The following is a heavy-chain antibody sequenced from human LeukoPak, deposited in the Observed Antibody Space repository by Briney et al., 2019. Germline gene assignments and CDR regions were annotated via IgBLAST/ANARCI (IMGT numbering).Heavy chain of an antibody. V-gene: IGHV4-4*02. CDR3: ARTPYIAAAGTGWFDP. CDR2: IYHSGST. CDR1: GGSISSSNW. D-gene: IGHD6-13*01. J-gene: IGHJ5*02. Sequence: SETLSLTCAVSGGSISSSNWWSWVRQPPGKGLEWIGEIYHSGSTNYNPSLKSRVTISVDTSKNQFSLKLSSVTAADTAVYYCARTPYIAAAGTGWFDPWGQGTLVTVSS.